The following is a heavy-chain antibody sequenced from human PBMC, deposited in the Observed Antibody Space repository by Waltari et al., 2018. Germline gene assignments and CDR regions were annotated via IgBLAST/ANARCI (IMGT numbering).Heavy chain of an antibody. V-gene: IGHV4-34*01. CDR3: ARAHYYDSSGYYSY. J-gene: IGHJ4*02. CDR1: GGSFSGYY. Sequence: QVQLQQWGAGLLKPSETLSLTCAVYGGSFSGYYWSWIRQPPGKGLEWIGEINHSGSTNYNPSLKGRVTISVDTSKNQFSLKLSSVTAADTAVYYCARAHYYDSSGYYSYWGQGTLVTVSS. D-gene: IGHD3-22*01. CDR2: INHSGST.